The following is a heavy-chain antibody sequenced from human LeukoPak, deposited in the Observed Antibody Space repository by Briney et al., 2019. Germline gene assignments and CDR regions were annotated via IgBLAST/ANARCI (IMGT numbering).Heavy chain of an antibody. CDR1: GFTFSSYG. Sequence: QGGGSLRLSCAASGFTFSSYGMHWVRQAPGKGLEWVAFIRYDGSNKYYADSVKGRFTISRDNSKNTLYLQMNSLRPEDTAVYYCAREYYDFWSGYYSGPLDVWGKGTTVTVSS. CDR2: IRYDGSNK. J-gene: IGHJ6*04. V-gene: IGHV3-30*02. D-gene: IGHD3-3*01. CDR3: AREYYDFWSGYYSGPLDV.